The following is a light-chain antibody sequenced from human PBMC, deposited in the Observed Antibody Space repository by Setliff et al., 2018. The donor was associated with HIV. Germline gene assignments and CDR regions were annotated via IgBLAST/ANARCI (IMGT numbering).Light chain of an antibody. Sequence: QSVLTQPRSVSGSPGQSVTISCTGTSSDVGGYNYVSWYQQHPGKAPKLMIYDVSKRPSGVPDRFSGSKSGNTASLTISVLQAEDEADYYCCSYAGSYTFYVFGTGTKV. J-gene: IGLJ1*01. CDR1: SSDVGGYNY. CDR2: DVS. V-gene: IGLV2-11*01. CDR3: CSYAGSYTFYV.